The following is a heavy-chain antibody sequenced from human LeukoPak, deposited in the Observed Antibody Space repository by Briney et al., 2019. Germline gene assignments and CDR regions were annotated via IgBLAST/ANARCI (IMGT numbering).Heavy chain of an antibody. D-gene: IGHD3-10*01. J-gene: IGHJ4*02. CDR1: GYTFTDYY. V-gene: IGHV1-2*02. CDR2: INPNSGGT. CDR3: TRARGSDY. Sequence: ASGKVSCKASGYTFTDYYMNWVRQAPGQGLEWMGWINPNSGGTNYAQKFQGRVTMTRDTSITTAYMELSSLRSDDTAMYYCTRARGSDYWGQGTLVTASS.